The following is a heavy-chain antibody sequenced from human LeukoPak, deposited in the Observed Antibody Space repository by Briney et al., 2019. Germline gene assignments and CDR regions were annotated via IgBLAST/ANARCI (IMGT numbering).Heavy chain of an antibody. Sequence: GGSLRLSCAASGFTFDDYAMHWVRQAPGKGLEWVSLISWDGGSTYYADSVKGRFTISRDNSKNSLYLQMNSLRAEDTALYYCAKDKEDTAMVPGVYYYCMDVWGKGTTVTVSS. CDR1: GFTFDDYA. V-gene: IGHV3-43D*04. D-gene: IGHD5-18*01. J-gene: IGHJ6*03. CDR2: ISWDGGST. CDR3: AKDKEDTAMVPGVYYYCMDV.